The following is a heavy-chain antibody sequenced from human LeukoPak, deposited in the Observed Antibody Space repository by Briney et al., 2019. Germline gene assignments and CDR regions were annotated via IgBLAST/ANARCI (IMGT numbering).Heavy chain of an antibody. Sequence: ASVTVSCKASGYPFTTYTMNWVRQAPGQGLEWMGWINTNTGNPTYAQGFTGRFVFSLDTSVSTAYLQISSLKAEDTAVYYCARDDSSGFGAWGQGTLVTVSS. J-gene: IGHJ5*02. D-gene: IGHD3-22*01. CDR2: INTNTGNP. V-gene: IGHV7-4-1*02. CDR1: GYPFTTYT. CDR3: ARDDSSGFGA.